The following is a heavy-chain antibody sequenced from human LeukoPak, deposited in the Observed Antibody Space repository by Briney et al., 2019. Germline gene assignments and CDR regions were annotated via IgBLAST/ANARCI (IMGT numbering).Heavy chain of an antibody. D-gene: IGHD3-22*01. J-gene: IGHJ2*01. CDR1: GGSISSYY. CDR3: ARAFNYYDSSDTRWYFDL. CDR2: IYYSGST. Sequence: SETLSLTCTVSGGSISSYYWSWIRQPPGKGLEWIGYIYYSGSTNYNPSLKSRVTISVDTSKNQFSLKLSSVTAADTAVYYCARAFNYYDSSDTRWYFDLWGRGTLVTVSS. V-gene: IGHV4-59*12.